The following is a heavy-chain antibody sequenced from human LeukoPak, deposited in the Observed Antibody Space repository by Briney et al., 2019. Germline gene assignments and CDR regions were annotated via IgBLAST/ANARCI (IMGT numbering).Heavy chain of an antibody. CDR1: GFTFSSYG. D-gene: IGHD3-22*01. V-gene: IGHV3-30*03. CDR3: ARVISYYYDSSGYYLDY. Sequence: GRSLRLSCAASGFTFSSYGMHWVRQAPGKGLEWVAVISYDGSNKYYADSVKGRFTISRDNSKNTLYLQMNSLRAEDTAVYYCARVISYYYDSSGYYLDYWGQGTLVTVSS. J-gene: IGHJ4*02. CDR2: ISYDGSNK.